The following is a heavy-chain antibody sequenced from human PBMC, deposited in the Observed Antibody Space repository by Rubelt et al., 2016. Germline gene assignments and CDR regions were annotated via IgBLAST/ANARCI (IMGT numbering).Heavy chain of an antibody. V-gene: IGHV4-59*12. CDR2: IYYSGST. J-gene: IGHJ6*02. CDR3: ARDSEVRGAYYYYGMDV. D-gene: IGHD3-10*01. CDR1: GGSISSYY. Sequence: QVQLQESGPGLVKPSETLSLTCTVSGGSISSYYWSWIRQPPGKGLEWIGYIYYSGSTNYNPSLKSRVTISVDTSKNQFSLKLSSVTAADTAVYYCARDSEVRGAYYYYGMDVWGQGTTVTVSS.